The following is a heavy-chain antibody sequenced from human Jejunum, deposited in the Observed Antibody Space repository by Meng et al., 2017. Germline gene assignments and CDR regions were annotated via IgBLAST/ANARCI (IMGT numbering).Heavy chain of an antibody. CDR1: GASISSGEYF. V-gene: IGHV4-30-4*01. Sequence: QVPLPGAGPGLVKPSQPLSLTCTFSGASISSGEYFWSWIRQPPGKGLEWIGYMDYRGSTFYNPSLKSRVTISVDTSKNQFSLKLSSVTAADTAVYFCTRGELLWDYWGQGTLVTVSS. CDR3: TRGELLWDY. J-gene: IGHJ4*02. D-gene: IGHD2-2*01. CDR2: MDYRGST.